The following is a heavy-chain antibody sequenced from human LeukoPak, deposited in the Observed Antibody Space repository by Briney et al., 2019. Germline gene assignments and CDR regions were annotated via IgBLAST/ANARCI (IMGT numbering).Heavy chain of an antibody. V-gene: IGHV5-51*01. CDR2: IHPGDSDT. CDR1: GYSFTNYW. CDR3: ARLTYTSGWSFSHY. D-gene: IGHD6-19*01. J-gene: IGHJ4*02. Sequence: KLGESLQISCKSSGYSFTNYWIGWVRQLPGKGLEWMGIIHPGDSDTRYSPSFEGQVTISADKSISTAYLQCSSLKASDTAMYYCARLTYTSGWSFSHYWGQGALVTVSS.